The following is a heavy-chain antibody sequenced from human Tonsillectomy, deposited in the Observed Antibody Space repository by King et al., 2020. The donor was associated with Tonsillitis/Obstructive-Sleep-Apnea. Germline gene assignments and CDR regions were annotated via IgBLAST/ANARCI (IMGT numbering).Heavy chain of an antibody. J-gene: IGHJ5*02. Sequence: VQLVESGGGVVQPGRSLRLSCAASGFTFRSYGMHWVRQAPGKGLEWVAVIWYDGSNKYYADSVKGRFTMSRDNSKNTLYLQMNSLRAEDTAVYYCARDLDFGDECFAFDPWGQGTLVTVSS. CDR1: GFTFRSYG. CDR3: ARDLDFGDECFAFDP. D-gene: IGHD2-21*01. CDR2: IWYDGSNK. V-gene: IGHV3-33*01.